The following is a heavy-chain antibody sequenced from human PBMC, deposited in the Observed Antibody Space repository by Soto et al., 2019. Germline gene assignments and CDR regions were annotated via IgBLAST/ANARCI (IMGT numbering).Heavy chain of an antibody. V-gene: IGHV3-48*03. CDR2: ISSSGSTI. Sequence: LRLSCAASGFTFSSYEMNWVRQAPGKGLEWVSYISSSGSTIYYADSVKGRFTISRDNAKNSLYLQMNSLRAEDTAVYYCASEARYCSGGTCYSAPIGYWGQGTLLTVS. D-gene: IGHD2-15*01. CDR3: ASEARYCSGGTCYSAPIGY. J-gene: IGHJ4*02. CDR1: GFTFSSYE.